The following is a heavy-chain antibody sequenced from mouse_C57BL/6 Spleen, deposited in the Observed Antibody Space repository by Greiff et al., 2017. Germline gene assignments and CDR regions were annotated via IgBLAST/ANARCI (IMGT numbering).Heavy chain of an antibody. CDR2: IRNKANGYTT. D-gene: IGHD1-1*01. V-gene: IGHV7-3*01. J-gene: IGHJ2*01. CDR3: ARRGSSYFDY. CDR1: GFTFTDYY. Sequence: EVKLMESGGGLVQPGGSLSLSCAASGFTFTDYYMSWVRQPPGKALEWLGFIRNKANGYTTEYSASVKGRFTISRDNSQSILYLQMNALRAEDSATYYCARRGSSYFDYWGQGTTLTVSS.